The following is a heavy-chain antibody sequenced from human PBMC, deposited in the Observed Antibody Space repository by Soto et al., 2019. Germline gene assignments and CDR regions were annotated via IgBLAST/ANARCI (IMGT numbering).Heavy chain of an antibody. CDR3: ARDTPPTDY. D-gene: IGHD2-15*01. CDR2: ISAYNTNT. J-gene: IGHJ4*02. V-gene: IGHV1-18*01. CDR1: GYTFTSYH. Sequence: QVQLVQSGAEVKKPGASVKVSCKTSGYTFTSYHISWVRQAPGQGLERMGWISAYNTNTNYAQNVPRRATMTTDTPTITTYPELRTLSSGVTAVFYCARDTPPTDYWGQGTLVTVSS.